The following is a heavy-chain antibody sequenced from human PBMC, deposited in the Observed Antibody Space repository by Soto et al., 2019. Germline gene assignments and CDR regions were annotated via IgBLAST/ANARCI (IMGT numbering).Heavy chain of an antibody. Sequence: SETLSLTCTVSGGSISSGGYYWSWIRQHPGKGLEWIGYIYYSGSTYYNPSLKSRVTISVDTSKNQFSLKLSSVTAADTAVYYCARMGGGYYYYYYMDVWGKGTTVTVSS. V-gene: IGHV4-31*03. D-gene: IGHD3-16*01. J-gene: IGHJ6*03. CDR1: GGSISSGGYY. CDR2: IYYSGST. CDR3: ARMGGGYYYYYYMDV.